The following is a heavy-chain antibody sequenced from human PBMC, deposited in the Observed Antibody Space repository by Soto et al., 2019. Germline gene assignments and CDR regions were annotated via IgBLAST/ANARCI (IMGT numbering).Heavy chain of an antibody. CDR1: GGTFSSYT. D-gene: IGHD2-15*01. Sequence: SVKVSCKASGGTFSSYTISWVRQAPGQGLEWMGRIIPILRTPNYAQKFQDRVTITADKSTNTVYMELSSLRSEDTAVYYCAAPGGGRPLDAYDMDVWGQGTTVTVSS. CDR3: AAPGGGRPLDAYDMDV. CDR2: IIPILRTP. J-gene: IGHJ6*02. V-gene: IGHV1-69*08.